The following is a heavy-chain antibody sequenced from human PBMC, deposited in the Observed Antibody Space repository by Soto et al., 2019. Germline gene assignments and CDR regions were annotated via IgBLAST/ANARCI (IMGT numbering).Heavy chain of an antibody. CDR1: GVTFSSYA. Sequence: PGGSLRICCAASGVTFSSYAMSWVRQAPGKGLEWVSGISGSGGRTYYADSVKGRFTISRDNSNNTLYLQMNSLRAEDTAIYYCAKDDVSSWYVDFWGQGTLVTVSS. D-gene: IGHD6-13*01. V-gene: IGHV3-23*01. J-gene: IGHJ4*02. CDR2: ISGSGGRT. CDR3: AKDDVSSWYVDF.